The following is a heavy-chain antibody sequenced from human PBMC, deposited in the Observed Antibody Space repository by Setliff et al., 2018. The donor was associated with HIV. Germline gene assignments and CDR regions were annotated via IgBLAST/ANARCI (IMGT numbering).Heavy chain of an antibody. CDR1: GGSISSSSYY. CDR2: IYYSGST. D-gene: IGHD5-12*01. V-gene: IGHV4-39*07. J-gene: IGHJ4*02. CDR3: ARTRRDGYTSPFDY. Sequence: SETLSLTCTVSGGSISSSSYYWGWIRQPPGKGLEWIGSIYYSGSTYYNPSLKSRVTISVDTSKNQFSLKLSSVTAADTAVYYCARTRRDGYTSPFDYWGQGTLVTVSS.